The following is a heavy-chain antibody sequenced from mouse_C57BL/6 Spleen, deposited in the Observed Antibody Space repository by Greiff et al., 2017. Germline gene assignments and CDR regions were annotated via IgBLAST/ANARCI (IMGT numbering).Heavy chain of an antibody. D-gene: IGHD1-1*02. CDR3: TRETYGFAY. J-gene: IGHJ3*01. V-gene: IGHV5-9-1*02. CDR2: ISSGGDYI. Sequence: EVHLVESGEGLVKPGGSLKLSCAASGFTFSSYAMSWVRQTPEKRLEWVAYISSGGDYIYYADTVKGRFTFARDNSRNTLYLQMSSLKSEDTAMYYCTRETYGFAYWGQGTLVTVSA. CDR1: GFTFSSYA.